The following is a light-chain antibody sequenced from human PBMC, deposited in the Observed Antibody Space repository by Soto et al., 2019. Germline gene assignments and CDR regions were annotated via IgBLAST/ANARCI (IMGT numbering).Light chain of an antibody. CDR3: QKYNSAPQTT. CDR2: AAS. Sequence: DIQMTQSPSSLSASVGDRVTITCRASQGISNYLAWYQQKPGKVPKLLIYAASTLQSGVPSRFSGSGSGTDFTLTISSLQPEDVATYYCQKYNSAPQTTFGQGTRLEIK. V-gene: IGKV1-27*01. CDR1: QGISNY. J-gene: IGKJ5*01.